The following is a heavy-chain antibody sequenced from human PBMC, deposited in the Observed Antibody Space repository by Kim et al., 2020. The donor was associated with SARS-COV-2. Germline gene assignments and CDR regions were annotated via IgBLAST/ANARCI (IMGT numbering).Heavy chain of an antibody. J-gene: IGHJ4*02. CDR1: GFIFGRYT. Sequence: GGSLRLSCEASGFIFGRYTMNWVRQAPGKGLEWVSSLSSNSAYVYYADSLAGRLSISRDNARDTLFLQMDRLRVEDTGVYYCVREARYSRLSSGDYYDYWGKGTLVTVSS. CDR2: LSSNSAYV. D-gene: IGHD6-19*01. V-gene: IGHV3-21*03. CDR3: VREARYSRLSSGDYYDY.